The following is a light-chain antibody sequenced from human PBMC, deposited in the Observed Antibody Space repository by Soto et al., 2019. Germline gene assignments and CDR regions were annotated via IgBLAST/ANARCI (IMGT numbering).Light chain of an antibody. CDR3: QQYNTYPLT. CDR2: AAS. Sequence: AIRMTQSPSSFSASTGDRVTITCRASQGISSYLSWYQQKPGKAPKLLIYAASTLQSGVPSRFSGSGSGTDFTLTISSLQPEDFVTYFCQQYNTYPLTFGQGTKVDIK. V-gene: IGKV1-8*01. J-gene: IGKJ1*01. CDR1: QGISSY.